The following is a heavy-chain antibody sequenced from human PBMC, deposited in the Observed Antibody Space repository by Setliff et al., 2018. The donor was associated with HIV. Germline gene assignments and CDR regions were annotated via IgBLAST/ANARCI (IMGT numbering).Heavy chain of an antibody. CDR1: GGNFRSYG. CDR2: IIPMSGVP. D-gene: IGHD6-19*01. V-gene: IGHV1-69*10. Sequence: SVKVSCKASGGNFRSYGISWVRQAPGQGLEWMGGIIPMSGVPKYAQKFQGRVTITADKSTSTAYMELNSLRAEDTALYHCARDLGSEQWLPDAFDICGQGTMVTVSS. J-gene: IGHJ3*02. CDR3: ARDLGSEQWLPDAFDI.